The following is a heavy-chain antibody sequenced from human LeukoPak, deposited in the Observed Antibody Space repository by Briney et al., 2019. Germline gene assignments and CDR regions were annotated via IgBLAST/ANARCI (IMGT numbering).Heavy chain of an antibody. J-gene: IGHJ4*02. CDR3: ARHMLGAPVGAIDC. D-gene: IGHD1-26*01. V-gene: IGHV4-38-2*01. Sequence: PSETLSLTCDVSDYSIRNSYFWGWIRQPPGKGLEWIGSIYYTGSTSSNASLESRLTITVDPAKNHCSLKLRSVTAEDTAVYYCARHMLGAPVGAIDCWSPGTLVTVSS. CDR2: IYYTGST. CDR1: DYSIRNSYF.